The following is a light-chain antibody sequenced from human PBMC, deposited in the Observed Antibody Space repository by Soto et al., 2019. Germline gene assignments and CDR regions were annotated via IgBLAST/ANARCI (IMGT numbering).Light chain of an antibody. CDR1: NSNMGANT. CDR3: AAWDDSLNAYV. CDR2: RHS. Sequence: QSVLTKPPSGSGTPGQRVTFTYSGSNSNMGANTVNWYQRLPGAAPKLLMDRHSQXPXGAPDRFSGSKSGTSASLAISGLQSEDEADYYCAAWDDSLNAYVFGTGTKVTVL. J-gene: IGLJ1*01. V-gene: IGLV1-44*01.